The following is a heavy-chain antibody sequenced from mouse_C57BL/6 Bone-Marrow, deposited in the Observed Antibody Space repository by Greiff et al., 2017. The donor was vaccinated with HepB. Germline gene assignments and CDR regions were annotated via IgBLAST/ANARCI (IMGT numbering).Heavy chain of an antibody. V-gene: IGHV1-80*01. CDR2: IYPGDGDT. Sequence: VKLKQSGAELVKPGASVKISCKASGYAFSSYWMNWVKQRPGKGLEWIGQIYPGDGDTNYNGKFKGKATLTADKSSSTAYMQLSSLTSEDSAVYFCARQGYYGLWYFDVWGTGTTVTVSS. D-gene: IGHD1-1*01. CDR3: ARQGYYGLWYFDV. J-gene: IGHJ1*03. CDR1: GYAFSSYW.